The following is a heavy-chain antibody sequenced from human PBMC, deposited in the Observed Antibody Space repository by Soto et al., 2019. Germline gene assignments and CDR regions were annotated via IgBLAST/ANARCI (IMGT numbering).Heavy chain of an antibody. V-gene: IGHV3-23*01. D-gene: IGHD2-15*01. J-gene: IGHJ4*02. CDR1: GFTFNKYA. Sequence: PGGSLRLSCAASGFTFNKYAMSWVRQAPGKGLEWVSSISGFGGTTYYADSVKGRFTVSKDNSKNTLFLQMNSLRAEDTAVYYWAKDACFGYCRGVSYTKFDSWGKGTLVTVSS. CDR3: AKDACFGYCRGVSYTKFDS. CDR2: ISGFGGTT.